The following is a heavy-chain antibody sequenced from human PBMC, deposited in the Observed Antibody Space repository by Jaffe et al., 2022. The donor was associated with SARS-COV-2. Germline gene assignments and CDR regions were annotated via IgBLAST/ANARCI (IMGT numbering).Heavy chain of an antibody. CDR2: ISYDGSNK. CDR3: ARDNIRTTKFDY. J-gene: IGHJ4*02. V-gene: IGHV3-30-3*01. D-gene: IGHD4-4*01. Sequence: QVQLVESGGGVVQPGRSLRLSCAASGFTFSSYAMHWVRQAPGKGLEWVAVISYDGSNKYYADSVKGRFTISRDNSKNTLYLQMNSLRAEDTAVYYCARDNIRTTKFDYWGQGTLVTVSS. CDR1: GFTFSSYA.